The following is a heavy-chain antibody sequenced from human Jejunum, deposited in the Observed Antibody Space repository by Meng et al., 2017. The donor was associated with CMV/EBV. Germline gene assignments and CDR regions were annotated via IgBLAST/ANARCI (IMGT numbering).Heavy chain of an antibody. CDR3: ARGSDFDF. D-gene: IGHD6-6*01. J-gene: IGHJ4*02. Sequence: LSCVASGFTFSNYGMTWVRQAPGKGLEWVALINSDGGSTYYVDSVKGRFTISRDNSKNTLYLQMSSLRDEDTAVYYCARGSDFDFWGQGTLVTVSS. V-gene: IGHV3-23*03. CDR1: GFTFSNYG. CDR2: INSDGGST.